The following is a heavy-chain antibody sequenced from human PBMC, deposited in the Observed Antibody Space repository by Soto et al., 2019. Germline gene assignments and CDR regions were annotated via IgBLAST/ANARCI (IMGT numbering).Heavy chain of an antibody. Sequence: GGSLRRSCSVSGFTFRAYWVHWVRKDTGKGLNWVSRISDDGSTATYADSVKGRFVISRDNAKNSLYLEMNTLRADDSGLYYCARGPRVSSTGTGGHWGRGTLVTVSS. V-gene: IGHV3-74*01. D-gene: IGHD1-1*01. CDR2: ISDDGSTA. CDR1: GFTFRAYW. J-gene: IGHJ4*02. CDR3: ARGPRVSSTGTGGH.